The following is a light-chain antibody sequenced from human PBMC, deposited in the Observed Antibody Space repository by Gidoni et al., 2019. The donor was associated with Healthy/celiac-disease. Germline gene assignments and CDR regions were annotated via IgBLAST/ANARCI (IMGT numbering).Light chain of an antibody. CDR1: SSNIGSNT. CDR2: SNN. CDR3: AAWDDSLNGFWV. Sequence: QSVLTQPPSASGPPGQRVTIACSGSSSNIGSNTVNWYQQRPGTAPKLLIYSNNQRPSGVPDRFSGSKSGTSASLAISGLQSEDEADYYCAAWDDSLNGFWVFGGGTKLTVL. J-gene: IGLJ3*02. V-gene: IGLV1-44*01.